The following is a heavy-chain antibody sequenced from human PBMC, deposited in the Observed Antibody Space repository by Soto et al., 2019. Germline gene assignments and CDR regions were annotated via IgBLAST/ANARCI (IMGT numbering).Heavy chain of an antibody. V-gene: IGHV3-23*01. CDR1: GFTFSNYD. CDR3: AKDRRGVMDV. D-gene: IGHD3-10*01. Sequence: EVQLLESGGGLVQPGGSLRLSCAGSGFTFSNYDMSWVRQAPGKGLEWVSAVSESGRSTYYADSVKGRFTISRDNSKNTLSLQMNSLRAEDTAVYYCAKDRRGVMDVWGQGTTVTVSS. J-gene: IGHJ6*01. CDR2: VSESGRST.